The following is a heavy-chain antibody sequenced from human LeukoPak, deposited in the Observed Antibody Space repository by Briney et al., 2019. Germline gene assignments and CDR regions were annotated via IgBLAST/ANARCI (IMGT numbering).Heavy chain of an antibody. CDR3: ARTRGYSSGWYDPFYFDY. CDR2: IYYRGST. Sequence: SETLSLTCTVSGGSISSYYWSWIRQPPAKGLEWIGYIYYRGSTNYNPSLKSRVTISVDTSKTQFSLKLSSVTAADTAVYYCARTRGYSSGWYDPFYFDYWGQGTLVTVSS. CDR1: GGSISSYY. V-gene: IGHV4-59*01. J-gene: IGHJ4*02. D-gene: IGHD6-19*01.